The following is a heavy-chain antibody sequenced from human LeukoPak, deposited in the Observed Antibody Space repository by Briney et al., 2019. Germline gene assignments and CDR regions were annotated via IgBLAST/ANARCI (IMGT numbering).Heavy chain of an antibody. Sequence: KPGGSLRLSCAASGFTFSDYYMSWIRQAPGKGLERISYISSSSSYTNYVDSVKGRFTISRDNAKNSLYLQMNSLRAEDTAVYYCVRAVSVSSYYFDCWGQGTLVTVSS. CDR2: ISSSSSYT. V-gene: IGHV3-11*05. D-gene: IGHD5/OR15-5a*01. CDR1: GFTFSDYY. CDR3: VRAVSVSSYYFDC. J-gene: IGHJ4*02.